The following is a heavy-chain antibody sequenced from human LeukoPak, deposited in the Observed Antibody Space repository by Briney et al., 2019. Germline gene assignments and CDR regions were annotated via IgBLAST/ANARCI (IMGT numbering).Heavy chain of an antibody. V-gene: IGHV4-38-2*02. J-gene: IGHJ4*02. D-gene: IGHD6-13*01. CDR2: IYHSGST. CDR1: GYSISSGYY. CDR3: ARGREGSSWYFDY. Sequence: PSETLSLTCTVSGYSISSGYYWGWIRQPPEKRLEWIGGIYHSGSTYYNPSLKSRVTISVDTSKNQFSLKLSSVTAADTAVYYCARGREGSSWYFDYWGQGTLVTVSS.